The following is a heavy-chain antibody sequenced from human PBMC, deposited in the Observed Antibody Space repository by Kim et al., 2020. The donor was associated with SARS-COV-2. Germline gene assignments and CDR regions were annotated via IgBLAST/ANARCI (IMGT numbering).Heavy chain of an antibody. D-gene: IGHD2-2*01. Sequence: SETLSLTCTLSGGTISNYYWSWVRQSPERGLEWIGYVYYRGTTNYNTSLKSRVTISVDTSKNQFYLNLASVTAADTAVYYCASLQDSTSYTIDFWGQGILVTVSS. CDR3: ASLQDSTSYTIDF. CDR1: GGTISNYY. CDR2: VYYRGTT. V-gene: IGHV4-59*01. J-gene: IGHJ4*02.